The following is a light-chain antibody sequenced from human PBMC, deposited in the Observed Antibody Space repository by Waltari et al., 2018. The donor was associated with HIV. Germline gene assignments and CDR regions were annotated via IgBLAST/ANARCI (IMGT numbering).Light chain of an antibody. CDR3: SSYTSSSTRV. CDR2: DVS. V-gene: IGLV2-14*01. J-gene: IGLJ1*01. CDR1: SSDVGGYNY. Sequence: QSALTQPASVSGSPGQSITISCTGTSSDVGGYNYVSWYQQHPGKAPKLMIYDVSNRPSGFSIRFSGSKSGNTASLTISGLQAEDEADYYCSSYTSSSTRVFGTGTKVTVL.